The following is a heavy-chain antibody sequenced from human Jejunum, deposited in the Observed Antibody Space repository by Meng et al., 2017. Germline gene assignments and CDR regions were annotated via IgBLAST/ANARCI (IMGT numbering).Heavy chain of an antibody. CDR2: IGDGGNTT. CDR1: GFTFRYHA. Sequence: GESLKISCAASGFTFRYHAMSWVRQAPGKGLEWVSSIGDGGNTTYYADSVKGRFTISRDNSKDTVYLQMNSRRADDTAVYVCARGHSRGWYSFDNWGQGILVTVSS. J-gene: IGHJ4*02. V-gene: IGHV3-23*01. CDR3: ARGHSRGWYSFDN. D-gene: IGHD6-19*01.